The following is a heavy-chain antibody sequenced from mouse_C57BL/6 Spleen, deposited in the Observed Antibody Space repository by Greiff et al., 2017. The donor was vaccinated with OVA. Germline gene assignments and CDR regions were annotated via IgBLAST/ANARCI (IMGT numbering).Heavy chain of an antibody. V-gene: IGHV2-9-1*01. CDR2: IWTGGGT. J-gene: IGHJ3*01. Sequence: VKLMESGPGLVAPSQSLSITCTVSGFSFTSYAISWVRQPPGKGLEWLGVIWTGGGTNYNSALKSRLSISKDNSKSQVFLKMNSLQTDDTARYYCARNSYGYDEAWFAYWGQGTLVTVSA. D-gene: IGHD2-2*01. CDR1: GFSFTSYA. CDR3: ARNSYGYDEAWFAY.